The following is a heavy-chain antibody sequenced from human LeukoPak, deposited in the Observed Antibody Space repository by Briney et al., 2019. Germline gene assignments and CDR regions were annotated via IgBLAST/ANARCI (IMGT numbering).Heavy chain of an antibody. CDR2: IWYDGSNK. V-gene: IGHV3-33*01. J-gene: IGHJ4*02. Sequence: GGSLRLSCAASGFTFSSYGMHWVRQAPGKGLEWVAVIWYDGSNKYYADSVKGRFTISRDNSKNTLYLQMNSLRAEDTAVYYCARGSGSYRDYHYFDYWGQGTLVTVSS. D-gene: IGHD1-26*01. CDR1: GFTFSSYG. CDR3: ARGSGSYRDYHYFDY.